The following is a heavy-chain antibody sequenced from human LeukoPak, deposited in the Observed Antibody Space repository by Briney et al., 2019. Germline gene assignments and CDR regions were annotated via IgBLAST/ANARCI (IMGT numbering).Heavy chain of an antibody. CDR1: GFTFSNYA. D-gene: IGHD6-13*01. CDR3: AKDRGIAAAGSFDY. V-gene: IGHV3-23*01. Sequence: PGGSLRLSCAASGFTFSNYAMNWVRQAPGKGLEWVSGISGSGRSTQYADSVKGRFTISRDNSKNTLYLQMNSLRAEDTAVYYWAKDRGIAAAGSFDYWGQGTLVTVSS. CDR2: ISGSGRST. J-gene: IGHJ4*02.